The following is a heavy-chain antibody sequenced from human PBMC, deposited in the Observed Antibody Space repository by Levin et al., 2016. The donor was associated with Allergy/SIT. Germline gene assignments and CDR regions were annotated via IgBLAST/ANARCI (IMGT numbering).Heavy chain of an antibody. CDR3: TRGDHSFWDAQNHEKYFDV. D-gene: IGHD3-9*01. V-gene: IGHV1-8*01. J-gene: IGHJ4*02. CDR1: GYVFTSFD. CDR2: MNPKSGKV. Sequence: ASVKVSCKISGYVFTSFDVNWVRQAPGQGPEWMGWMNPKSGKVGHALKFQYRVTMTADIATETAYMEMKSLSSEDTAVYYCTRGDHSFWDAQNHEKYFDVWGQGTLVTVSS.